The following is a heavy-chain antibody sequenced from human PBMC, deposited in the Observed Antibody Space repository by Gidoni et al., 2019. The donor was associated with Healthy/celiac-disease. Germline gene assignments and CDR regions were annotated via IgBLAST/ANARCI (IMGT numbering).Heavy chain of an antibody. J-gene: IGHJ3*02. D-gene: IGHD2-21*02. CDR3: ARGNLAYCGGDCLLDAFDI. Sequence: LEWIGYIYYSGSTNYNPSLKSRVTISVDTSKNQFSLKLSSVTAADTAVYYCARGNLAYCGGDCLLDAFDIWGQGTMVTVSS. CDR2: IYYSGST. V-gene: IGHV4-59*09.